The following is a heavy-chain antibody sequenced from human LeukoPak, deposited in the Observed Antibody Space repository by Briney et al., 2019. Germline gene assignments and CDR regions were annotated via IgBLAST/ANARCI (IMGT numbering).Heavy chain of an antibody. CDR3: ASGRTLRYSGF. J-gene: IGHJ4*02. CDR1: GGSVSSSSYY. D-gene: IGHD5-12*01. Sequence: SETLSLTCTVSGGSVSSSSYYWGWIRQPPGKGLEWIGNICYSGSAYCNPSLKSRVTISVDTSKNQFSLKLSSVTAADRALYYCASGRTLRYSGFWGQGVQVTVSS. CDR2: ICYSGSA. V-gene: IGHV4-39*01.